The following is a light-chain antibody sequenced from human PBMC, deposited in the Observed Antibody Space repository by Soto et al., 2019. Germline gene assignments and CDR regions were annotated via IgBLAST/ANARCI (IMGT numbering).Light chain of an antibody. CDR2: DAF. Sequence: EILFTPSPRPPSFSPGGKAHHPRRASQSINNKYWAWYQHKPGQPPRLLIYDAFKRASGFPDRFSGSGSGTDSTLTIRGLEPEDFAVYFCKHYGSSPPSIFGQGTRLEIK. CDR1: QSINNKY. J-gene: IGKJ5*01. V-gene: IGKV3-20*01. CDR3: KHYGSSPPSI.